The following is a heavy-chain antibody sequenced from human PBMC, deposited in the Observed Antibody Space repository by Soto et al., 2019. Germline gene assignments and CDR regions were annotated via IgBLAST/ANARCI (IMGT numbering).Heavy chain of an antibody. J-gene: IGHJ6*02. D-gene: IGHD3-9*01. CDR3: AKGLRYSNYYYDGMEV. CDR2: IYYDGSNK. CDR1: GFTFSSYG. Sequence: QVQLVESGGGVVQPGRSLRLSCAASGFTFSSYGMHWVRQAPGKGLEWVAVIYYDGSNKYYADSAKGRFTISRDNSKHPRYLQMNSPRSADTAVYYCAKGLRYSNYYYDGMEVWGQGTTVSVSS. V-gene: IGHV3-30*18.